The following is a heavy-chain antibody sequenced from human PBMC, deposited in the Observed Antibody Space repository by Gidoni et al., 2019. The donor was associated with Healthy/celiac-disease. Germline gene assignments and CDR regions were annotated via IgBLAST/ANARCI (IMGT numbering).Heavy chain of an antibody. CDR3: ASLTPAASLMYYYYYYGMDV. Sequence: QVQLQPWGAGLLKPSEPLSLTCAVYGGSFSGYYWRWLRQPPGKGLEWIGEINHSGSTNYNPSLKSRVTISVDTSKNQFSLKLSSVTAADTAVYYCASLTPAASLMYYYYYYGMDVWGQGTTVTVSS. J-gene: IGHJ6*02. CDR1: GGSFSGYY. D-gene: IGHD2-2*01. V-gene: IGHV4-34*01. CDR2: INHSGST.